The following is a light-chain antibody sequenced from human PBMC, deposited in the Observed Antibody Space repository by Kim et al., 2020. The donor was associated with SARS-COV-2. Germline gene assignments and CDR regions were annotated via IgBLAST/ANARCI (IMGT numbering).Light chain of an antibody. Sequence: PGKTARITCRGNNIGSKSVHWYQQKPGQAPVLVIYYDSDRPSGIPERFSGSNSGNTATLTISRVEAGDEADYYCQVWDSSSDHVVFGGGTQLTVL. CDR2: YDS. CDR3: QVWDSSSDHVV. V-gene: IGLV3-21*04. CDR1: NIGSKS. J-gene: IGLJ2*01.